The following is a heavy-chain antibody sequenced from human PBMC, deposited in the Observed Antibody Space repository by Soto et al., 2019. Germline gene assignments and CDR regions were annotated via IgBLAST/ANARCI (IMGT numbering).Heavy chain of an antibody. CDR2: ISGSGGRT. D-gene: IGHD2-21*01. CDR1: GFTFSNYG. V-gene: IGHV3-23*01. J-gene: IGHJ4*02. CDR3: SKEMIASTLADFFDY. Sequence: EVQLLESGGGLIQPGGSLRLSCEASGFTFSNYGMTWVRLAPGKGLEWVSTISGSGGRTFYADPVKGRFTISRDTSKNTLYRPMNSLRAEETAVNYCSKEMIASTLADFFDYWGQGTLVTVSS.